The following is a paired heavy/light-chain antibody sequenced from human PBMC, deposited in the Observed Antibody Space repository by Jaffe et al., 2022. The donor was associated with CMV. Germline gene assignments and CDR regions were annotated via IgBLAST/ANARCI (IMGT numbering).Heavy chain of an antibody. CDR2: ISVYNGHT. Sequence: QVQLVQSGAEVKKPGASVKVSCKASGYTFSNYGINWMRQAPGQGLEWMGWISVYNGHTDYSQTFQGRVTLTTDTSTSTAHMELRSLRSDDTATYYCGRGDGYYYYYMDVWGKGTTVTVSS. CDR1: GYTFSNYG. V-gene: IGHV1-18*04. J-gene: IGHJ6*03. CDR3: GRGDGYYYYYMDV.
Light chain of an antibody. J-gene: IGKJ1*01. V-gene: IGKV3-15*01. CDR3: QQYNNWPRT. Sequence: DIAMTQSPATLSVSPGERATLSCRASQRVSSNLAWYQQKPGQAPRLLIYGASTRATGIPARFSGSGSGTEFTLTISSLQSEDFAVYYCQQYNNWPRTFGQGTKVEVK. CDR2: GAS. CDR1: QRVSSN.